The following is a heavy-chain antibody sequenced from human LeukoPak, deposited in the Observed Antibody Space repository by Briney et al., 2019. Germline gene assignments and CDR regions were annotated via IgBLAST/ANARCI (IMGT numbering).Heavy chain of an antibody. J-gene: IGHJ4*02. CDR3: ARSRSITIFGVDQYYFDY. CDR1: GGSISSYY. Sequence: SETLSLTCTVSGGSISSYYWSWIGQPPGKGLEWIGYIYYSGSTNYNPSLKSRVTISVDTSKNQFSLKLSSVTAADTAVYYCARSRSITIFGVDQYYFDYWGQGTLVTVSS. V-gene: IGHV4-59*01. CDR2: IYYSGST. D-gene: IGHD3-3*01.